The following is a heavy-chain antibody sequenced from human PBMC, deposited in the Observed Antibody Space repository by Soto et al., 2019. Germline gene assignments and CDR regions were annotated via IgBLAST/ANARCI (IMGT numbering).Heavy chain of an antibody. CDR3: AKGGDFGLLPFDY. CDR2: ISGSGGST. V-gene: IGHV3-23*01. CDR1: GFTFSSYA. D-gene: IGHD3-3*01. Sequence: GGSLRLSCAASGFTFSSYAMSWVRQAPGEGLEWVSAISGSGGSTYYADSVKGRFTISRDNSKNTLYLQMNSLRAEGTAVYYCAKGGDFGLLPFDYWGQGTLVTVSS. J-gene: IGHJ4*02.